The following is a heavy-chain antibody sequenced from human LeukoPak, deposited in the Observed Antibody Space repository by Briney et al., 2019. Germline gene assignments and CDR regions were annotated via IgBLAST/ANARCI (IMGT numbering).Heavy chain of an antibody. CDR1: GFTFSSYG. CDR3: AKVGGITMIVVVITTGNWYFDL. CDR2: ISGSGGST. J-gene: IGHJ2*01. V-gene: IGHV3-23*01. D-gene: IGHD3-22*01. Sequence: PGGSLRLSCAASGFTFSSYGMSWVRQAPGKGLEWVSAISGSGGSTYYADSVKGRFTISRDNSKNTLYLQMNSLRAEGTAVYYCAKVGGITMIVVVITTGNWYFDLWGRGTLVTVSS.